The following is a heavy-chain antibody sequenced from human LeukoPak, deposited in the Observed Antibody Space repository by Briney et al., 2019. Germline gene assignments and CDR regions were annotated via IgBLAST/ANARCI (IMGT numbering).Heavy chain of an antibody. CDR2: ISYDGSSK. Sequence: GRSLRLSCAASGFTFSTFDMLWVRRAPGKGLAGVVVISYDGSSKYYADSVKGRFTISRDNSKNTLYLQLNSLRAEDTAVYYCARDGEFYYDRSSYWGQGSLVTVSA. CDR1: GFTFSTFD. V-gene: IGHV3-30*04. CDR3: ARDGEFYYDRSSY. D-gene: IGHD3-22*01. J-gene: IGHJ4*02.